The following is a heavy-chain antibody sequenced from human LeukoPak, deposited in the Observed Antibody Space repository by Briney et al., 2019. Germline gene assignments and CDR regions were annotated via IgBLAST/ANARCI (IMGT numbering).Heavy chain of an antibody. J-gene: IGHJ4*02. V-gene: IGHV3-15*01. CDR2: IKRKSSGGTI. Sequence: GGSLRLSCAASGFEFSFTWMRWVRQAPGKGLELVGRIKRKSSGGTIDYAAPVRGRFTISRDDTENMVFLQMSSLKTEDTAVYYCTTESGYKTARQRGFDSWGQGILVTVSS. D-gene: IGHD5-12*01. CDR1: GFEFSFTW. CDR3: TTESGYKTARQRGFDS.